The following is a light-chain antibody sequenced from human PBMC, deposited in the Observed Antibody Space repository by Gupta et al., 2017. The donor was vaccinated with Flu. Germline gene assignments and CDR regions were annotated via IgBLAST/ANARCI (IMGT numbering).Light chain of an antibody. Sequence: QSALTQPASVSGSPGQSITISCTGTSSDVGSYNRVSWYQQPPGTAPKLMISEVSNRPSGVPDRFSGSKSANTASLTISGRQAEDESDYYCSSVTSSNTWVFGGGTKLTVL. CDR2: EVS. CDR3: SSVTSSNTWV. V-gene: IGLV2-18*02. CDR1: SSDVGSYNR. J-gene: IGLJ3*02.